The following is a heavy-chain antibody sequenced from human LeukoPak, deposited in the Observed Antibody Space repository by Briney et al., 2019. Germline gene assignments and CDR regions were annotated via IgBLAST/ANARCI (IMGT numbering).Heavy chain of an antibody. D-gene: IGHD1-26*01. CDR1: GYTFTSYG. Sequence: ASVKVSCKASGYTFTSYGISWVRQAPGQGLEWMGWISAYNGNTNYAQKLQGRVTMTTDTSTSTAYMELRSLKSDDSAVYCCARVPPRTFYSGSYLGYFQHWGQGTLVTVSS. J-gene: IGHJ1*01. CDR2: ISAYNGNT. V-gene: IGHV1-18*01. CDR3: ARVPPRTFYSGSYLGYFQH.